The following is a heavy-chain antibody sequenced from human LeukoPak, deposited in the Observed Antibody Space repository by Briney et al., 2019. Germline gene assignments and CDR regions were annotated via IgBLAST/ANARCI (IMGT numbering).Heavy chain of an antibody. CDR3: ARDKEMATMSPYYYYYYGMDV. V-gene: IGHV1-69*01. CDR1: GGTFSSYA. D-gene: IGHD5-24*01. J-gene: IGHJ6*02. CDR2: IIPIFGTA. Sequence: SVKVSCKASGGTFSSYAISWVRQAPGQGLEWMGGIIPIFGTANYARKFQGRVTITADESTSTAYMELSSLRSEDTAVYYCARDKEMATMSPYYYYYYGMDVWGQGTTVTVSS.